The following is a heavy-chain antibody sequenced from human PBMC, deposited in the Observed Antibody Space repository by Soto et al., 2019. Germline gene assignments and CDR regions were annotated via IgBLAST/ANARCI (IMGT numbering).Heavy chain of an antibody. CDR2: SFHSGST. Sequence: PSETLSLTCAVSGGSISSGGYFWIWIRQPPGKGVEWIGYSFHSGSTSYNPTLKSRVIISVDRSKNQFSLELNSVTTADTAVYYCARGDAGYYGMDVWGQGITVTVS. CDR1: GGSISSGGYF. CDR3: ARGDAGYYGMDV. V-gene: IGHV4-30-2*01. J-gene: IGHJ6*02.